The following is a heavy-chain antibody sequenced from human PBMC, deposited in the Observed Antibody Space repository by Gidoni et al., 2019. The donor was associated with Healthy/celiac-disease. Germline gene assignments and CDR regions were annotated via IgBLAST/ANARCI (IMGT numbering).Heavy chain of an antibody. J-gene: IGHJ4*02. Sequence: QVQLQESGPGLVKPSETLSLPCTVAGGSISSYYWSWIRQPPGKGLEWMGYIYYSGSTNYHPSLKSRVTISVDTSKNQFSLKLSSVTAADTAVYYCARLGVRGVIIEGFDYWGQGTLVTVSS. CDR1: GGSISSYY. D-gene: IGHD3-10*01. V-gene: IGHV4-59*01. CDR2: IYYSGST. CDR3: ARLGVRGVIIEGFDY.